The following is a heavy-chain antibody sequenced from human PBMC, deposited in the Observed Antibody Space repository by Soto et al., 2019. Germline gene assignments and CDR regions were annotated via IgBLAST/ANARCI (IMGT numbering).Heavy chain of an antibody. Sequence: PGGSLRLSCAASGFTFSNYAMSWVRQAPGKGLEWVSAIGGSGDWTYYADSVKGRFTISRDNSKNTLYLQMNSLRAEDTAVYYCAREGTYCSGGSCYYYYYGMDVWGQGTTVTVSS. J-gene: IGHJ6*02. CDR1: GFTFSNYA. D-gene: IGHD2-15*01. CDR2: IGGSGDWT. V-gene: IGHV3-23*01. CDR3: AREGTYCSGGSCYYYYYGMDV.